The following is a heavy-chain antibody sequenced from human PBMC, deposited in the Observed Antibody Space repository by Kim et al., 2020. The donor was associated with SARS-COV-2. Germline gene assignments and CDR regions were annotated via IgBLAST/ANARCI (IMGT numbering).Heavy chain of an antibody. CDR1: GFTFSSYG. Sequence: GGSLRLSCAASGFTFSSYGMHWVRQAPGKGLEWVAVISYDGSNKYYADSVKGRFTISRDNSKNTLYLQMNSLRAEDTAVYYCAKDRGIAAHIDYWGQGTL. J-gene: IGHJ4*02. CDR3: AKDRGIAAHIDY. D-gene: IGHD6-13*01. V-gene: IGHV3-30*18. CDR2: ISYDGSNK.